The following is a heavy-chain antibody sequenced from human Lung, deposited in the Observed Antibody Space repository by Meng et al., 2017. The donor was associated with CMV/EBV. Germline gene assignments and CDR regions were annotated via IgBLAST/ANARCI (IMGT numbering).Heavy chain of an antibody. D-gene: IGHD6-19*01. CDR2: TSTSGSI. J-gene: IGHJ4*02. Sequence: QVELEESGPGLVKSSVTLSLTCTASGDSMYNSSWSWMRQAAGKVLEWIGRTSTSGSIHDNPSLTSRITLSVDTSKNQISLQRSSGTAADTAVYYCARAVADTANFDYWGQGTLVTVSS. V-gene: IGHV4-4*07. CDR1: GDSMYNSS. CDR3: ARAVADTANFDY.